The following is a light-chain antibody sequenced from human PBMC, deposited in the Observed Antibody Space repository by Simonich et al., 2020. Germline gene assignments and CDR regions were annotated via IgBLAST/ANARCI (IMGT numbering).Light chain of an antibody. CDR1: QSISSY. CDR2: AAS. Sequence: DIQMTQSPSSLSASVGDRVNITCRASQSISSYLNWYQQKPGKAPKLLIYAASSLKNGVPSRFSGSGSGTDFTLTISSLQPEDFATYYCQQSYSTPPTFGQGTKVEIK. J-gene: IGKJ1*01. V-gene: IGKV1-39*01. CDR3: QQSYSTPPT.